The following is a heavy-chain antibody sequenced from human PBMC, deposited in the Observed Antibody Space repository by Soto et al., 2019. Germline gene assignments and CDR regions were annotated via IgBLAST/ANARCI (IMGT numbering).Heavy chain of an antibody. V-gene: IGHV1-18*01. CDR1: GYSFTSYG. Sequence: QVLLVQSGAEVKKPGASVKVSCKASGYSFTSYGISWVRQAPGQGREWMGWITPLKGNTQYSQKFQGRVIMTTDTSTNTAYLEMRRLTADDTAVYHCTKASGARPEYFQDWGHGTLVTVSS. J-gene: IGHJ1*01. D-gene: IGHD3-10*01. CDR2: ITPLKGNT. CDR3: TKASGARPEYFQD.